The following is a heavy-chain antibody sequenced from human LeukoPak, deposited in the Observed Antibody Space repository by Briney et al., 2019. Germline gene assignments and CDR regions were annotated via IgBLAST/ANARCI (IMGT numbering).Heavy chain of an antibody. Sequence: GGPLRLSCAASGFTVSSNYMNWVRQAPGKGLEGVSIIYSGGSTFYADSVKGRFTISRDNSKNTLFLQMNSLRAEDTAVYYCARSNDAFDIWGQGTMVTVSS. CDR2: IYSGGST. J-gene: IGHJ3*02. V-gene: IGHV3-53*01. CDR3: ARSNDAFDI. D-gene: IGHD5/OR15-5a*01. CDR1: GFTVSSNY.